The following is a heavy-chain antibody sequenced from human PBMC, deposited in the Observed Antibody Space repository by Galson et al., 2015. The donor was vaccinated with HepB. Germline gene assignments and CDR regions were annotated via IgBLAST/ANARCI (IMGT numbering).Heavy chain of an antibody. V-gene: IGHV3-23*01. CDR2: IGGSGGSA. Sequence: SLRLSCAASGFTFSSYAMSWVRQAPGRGLEWVSSIGGSGGSAYYTDSVKGRFTISRDNSKNTLYLQMNSLRAEDTAVYYCAKVESGSIAVAGTRGFDYWGQGTLVTVSS. J-gene: IGHJ4*02. CDR1: GFTFSSYA. CDR3: AKVESGSIAVAGTRGFDY. D-gene: IGHD6-19*01.